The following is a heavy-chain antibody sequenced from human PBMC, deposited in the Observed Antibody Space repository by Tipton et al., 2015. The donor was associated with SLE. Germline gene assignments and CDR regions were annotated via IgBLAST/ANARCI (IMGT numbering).Heavy chain of an antibody. CDR1: GFIVSGNY. Sequence: VQLVQSGGGLVQPGGSLRLSCEASGFIVSGNYMSWVRQPPGKGLEWVSLLYTGGSTFYADSVKGRFTISRDNSRTTVYLQLNSLRLEDTAVYYCARAYYYASGGFSNPWFNWFDPWGQGTLVTVSS. CDR3: ARAYYYASGGFSNPWFNWFDP. J-gene: IGHJ5*02. D-gene: IGHD3-22*01. CDR2: LYTGGST. V-gene: IGHV3-53*04.